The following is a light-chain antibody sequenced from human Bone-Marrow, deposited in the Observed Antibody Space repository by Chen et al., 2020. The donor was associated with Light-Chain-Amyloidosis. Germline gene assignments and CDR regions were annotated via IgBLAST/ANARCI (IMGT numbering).Light chain of an antibody. CDR2: STN. J-gene: IGLJ3*02. CDR3: MFYIGIAHYWV. Sequence: QAVVTQEPSLPVSPGGTVTLTCGLNTGSVSTDYYPTWYQQAPGQAPRMLIYSTNIRSSGVPCRFSCSFLGNKAALTITGAQADDESDYYCMFYIGIAHYWVFGGGTKLTVL. V-gene: IGLV8-61*01. CDR1: TGSVSTDYY.